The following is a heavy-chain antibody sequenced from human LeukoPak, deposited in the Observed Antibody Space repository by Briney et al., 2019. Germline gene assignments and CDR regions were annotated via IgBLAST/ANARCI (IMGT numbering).Heavy chain of an antibody. J-gene: IGHJ4*02. CDR1: GFSFGDYA. Sequence: TGGSLRLSCAASGFSFGDYAMHWVRQAPGKGLEWVSGIIWNSGTIGYADSVKGRFTISRDNAKNSLYLQMNSLRPEDTASYYCVKARDTGGYYYRGDFDYWGQGTLVTVSS. CDR2: IIWNSGTI. D-gene: IGHD3-22*01. CDR3: VKARDTGGYYYRGDFDY. V-gene: IGHV3-9*01.